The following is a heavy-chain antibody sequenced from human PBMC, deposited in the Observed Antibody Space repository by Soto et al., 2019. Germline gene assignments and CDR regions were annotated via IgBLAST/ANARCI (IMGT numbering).Heavy chain of an antibody. CDR3: TKDREGTAPSFDS. CDR1: GFTFTDHG. Sequence: QVQLVESGGGVVQPGRSLRLSCAASGFTFTDHGMHWVRQVPDKGLEWVAVISHDGITKYYADSLKGRFTISRDNSNNPVFLQMDGLRAEDTAGFYFTKDREGTAPSFDSWGQGTLVTVSS. CDR2: ISHDGITK. D-gene: IGHD5-18*01. V-gene: IGHV3-30*18. J-gene: IGHJ4*02.